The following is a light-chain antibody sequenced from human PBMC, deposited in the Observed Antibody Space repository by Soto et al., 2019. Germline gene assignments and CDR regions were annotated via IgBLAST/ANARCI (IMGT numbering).Light chain of an antibody. CDR2: GAS. Sequence: EIVLTQSPGTLSLSPGERATLSCRASQSVSSSYLAWYQQKPGQAPRLLIYGASSRATGLPDRFSGSGSGTDFTLTISRLEPEDFAVYYCQQYGSSSPISFGQGTRLEIK. CDR1: QSVSSSY. J-gene: IGKJ5*01. CDR3: QQYGSSSPIS. V-gene: IGKV3-20*01.